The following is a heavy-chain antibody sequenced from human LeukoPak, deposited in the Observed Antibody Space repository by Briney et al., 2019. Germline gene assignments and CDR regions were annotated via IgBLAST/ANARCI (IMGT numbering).Heavy chain of an antibody. J-gene: IGHJ4*02. Sequence: GGSLRLSCAASGFTFSSYAVSWVRQAPGKGLEWVSAISGSGGSTYYADSVKGRFTISRDNSKNTLYLQMNSLRAEDTAVYYCAKDGVPAPSALVVVITGRFDYWGQGTLVTVSS. D-gene: IGHD3-22*01. CDR2: ISGSGGST. CDR3: AKDGVPAPSALVVVITGRFDY. V-gene: IGHV3-23*01. CDR1: GFTFSSYA.